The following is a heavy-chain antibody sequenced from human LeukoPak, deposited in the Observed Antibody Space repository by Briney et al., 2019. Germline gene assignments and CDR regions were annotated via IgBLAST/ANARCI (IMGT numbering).Heavy chain of an antibody. D-gene: IGHD3-10*01. J-gene: IGHJ4*02. V-gene: IGHV3-74*01. CDR3: ARVGGYGSGFDF. Sequence: GGSVRLSCAASGFTFSSYWMHWVRQGPGKGLVWVSRFLSDGSRTTYAHSVKGRYTISGDNAKNTLYLQMNSLRAEDKAVYYCARVGGYGSGFDFWGQGTLVTVSS. CDR2: FLSDGSRT. CDR1: GFTFSSYW.